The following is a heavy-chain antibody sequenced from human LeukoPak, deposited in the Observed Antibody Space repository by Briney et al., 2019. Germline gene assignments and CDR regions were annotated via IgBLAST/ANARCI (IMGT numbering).Heavy chain of an antibody. CDR3: AKVFAGYSSGWYDY. V-gene: IGHV3-30*18. CDR1: GFTFSSYG. Sequence: GGSLRLSCAASGFTFSSYGMHWVRQAPGKGLEWVAVISYDGSNNYYADSVKGRFTISRDNSKNALYLQMNSLRAEDTAVYYCAKVFAGYSSGWYDYWGQGTLVTVSS. CDR2: ISYDGSNN. J-gene: IGHJ4*02. D-gene: IGHD6-19*01.